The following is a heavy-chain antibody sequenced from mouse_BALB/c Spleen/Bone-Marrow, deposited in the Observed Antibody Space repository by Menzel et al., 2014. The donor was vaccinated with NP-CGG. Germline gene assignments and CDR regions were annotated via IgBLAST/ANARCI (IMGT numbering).Heavy chain of an antibody. CDR2: ISGGGSYT. CDR1: GFSFNSYG. J-gene: IGHJ3*01. D-gene: IGHD2-3*01. Sequence: DVQLVESGGGLVKSGGSLKLSCAASGFSFNSYGMSWVRQTPEKRLEWVATISGGGSYTFYPDSVKGGFTISRDNAKSDLYLNLSNLRSEDTALYYCARHACYDQSEVSFVYWGQGTLITVSA. CDR3: ARHACYDQSEVSFVY. V-gene: IGHV5-9-2*01.